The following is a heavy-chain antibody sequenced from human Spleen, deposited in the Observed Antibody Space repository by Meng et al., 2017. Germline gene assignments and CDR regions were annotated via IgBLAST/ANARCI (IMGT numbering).Heavy chain of an antibody. Sequence: SVKVSCKASGGTFSSYAISWVRQAPGQGLEWMGGIIPIFGTANFAQKFQGRVTITTDESTSTAYMELSSLRSEDTAVYYCARDSITRDLTDAFDIWGQGTMVTVSS. CDR3: ARDSITRDLTDAFDI. J-gene: IGHJ3*02. CDR2: IIPIFGTA. D-gene: IGHD7-27*01. CDR1: GGTFSSYA. V-gene: IGHV1-69*05.